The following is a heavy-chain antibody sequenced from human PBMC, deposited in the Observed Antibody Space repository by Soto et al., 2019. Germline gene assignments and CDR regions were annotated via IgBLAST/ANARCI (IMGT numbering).Heavy chain of an antibody. CDR2: IYPGDSDT. CDR1: GYSFTSYW. Sequence: PGESLKISCKGSGYSFTSYWIGWVRQMPGKGLEWMGIIYPGDSDTRYSPSFQGQVTISADKSISTAYLQWSSLKASDTAMCYCARLLPAYKYYYYYGMDVWGQGTTVTVSS. V-gene: IGHV5-51*01. D-gene: IGHD3-16*01. CDR3: ARLLPAYKYYYYYGMDV. J-gene: IGHJ6*02.